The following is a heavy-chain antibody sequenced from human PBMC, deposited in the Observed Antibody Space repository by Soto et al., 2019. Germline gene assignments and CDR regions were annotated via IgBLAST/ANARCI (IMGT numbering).Heavy chain of an antibody. J-gene: IGHJ6*02. D-gene: IGHD2-2*01. CDR3: ARAGNQLLYYYYYGMDV. CDR1: GFTFSDYY. CDR2: ISSSSSYT. V-gene: IGHV3-11*06. Sequence: GSLRLSCAASGFTFSDYYMSWIRHAPGKWLEWVSYISSSSSYTNYADSVKGRFTISRDNAKNSLYLQMNSLRAEDTAVYYCARAGNQLLYYYYYGMDVWGQGTTVTVSS.